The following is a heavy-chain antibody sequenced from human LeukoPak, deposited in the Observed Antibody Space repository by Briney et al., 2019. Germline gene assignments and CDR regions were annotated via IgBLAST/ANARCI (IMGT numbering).Heavy chain of an antibody. D-gene: IGHD4-17*01. Sequence: GGSLRLSCAASGFTFSSYGMHWVRQAPGKGLEWVAFIRYDGSNKYYADSVKGRFTISRDNAKNSLYLQMNSLRAEDTAVYYCARTATVTPPLGYWGQGTLVTVSS. CDR3: ARTATVTPPLGY. J-gene: IGHJ4*02. CDR1: GFTFSSYG. V-gene: IGHV3-30*02. CDR2: IRYDGSNK.